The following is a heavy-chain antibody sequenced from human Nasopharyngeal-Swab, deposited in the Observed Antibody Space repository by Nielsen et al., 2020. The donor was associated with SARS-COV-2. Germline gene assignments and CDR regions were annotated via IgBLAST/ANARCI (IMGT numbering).Heavy chain of an antibody. V-gene: IGHV4-4*02. CDR3: ARVMYGGFDS. Sequence: SETLSLTCAVSGGSFSSDNWWSWVRQPPGEGLEWIGEMFHGGTRDYNPSLRSRVSISLDKSKTHFSLTLTSVTAADTAVYYRARVMYGGFDSWGQGTLVTVSS. CDR1: GGSFSSDNW. CDR2: MFHGGTR. D-gene: IGHD2-8*01. J-gene: IGHJ5*01.